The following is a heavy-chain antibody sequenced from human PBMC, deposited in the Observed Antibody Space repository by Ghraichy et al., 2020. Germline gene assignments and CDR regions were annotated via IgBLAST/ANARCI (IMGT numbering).Heavy chain of an antibody. J-gene: IGHJ4*02. CDR1: GGSISSSSYY. V-gene: IGHV4-39*01. D-gene: IGHD2-2*01. CDR2: IYYSGST. Sequence: SQTLSLTCTVSGGSISSSSYYWGWIRQPPGKGLEWIGSIYYSGSTYYNPSLKGRVTMSVDTSKNQFSLKLSSVTAADTAVYYCARTRTTAAMLDFDYWGQGTLVTVSS. CDR3: ARTRTTAAMLDFDY.